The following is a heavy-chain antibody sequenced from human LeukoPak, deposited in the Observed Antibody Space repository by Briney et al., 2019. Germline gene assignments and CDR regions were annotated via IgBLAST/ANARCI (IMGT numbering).Heavy chain of an antibody. CDR3: ARGSGASIAAAGTY. Sequence: ASVKVSCKASGGTFSSYAISWVRQAPGQGLEWMGGIIPIFGTANYAQEFQGRVTITADESTSTAYMELSSLRSEDTAVYYCARGSGASIAAAGTYWGQGTLVTVSS. CDR1: GGTFSSYA. CDR2: IIPIFGTA. D-gene: IGHD6-13*01. V-gene: IGHV1-69*13. J-gene: IGHJ4*02.